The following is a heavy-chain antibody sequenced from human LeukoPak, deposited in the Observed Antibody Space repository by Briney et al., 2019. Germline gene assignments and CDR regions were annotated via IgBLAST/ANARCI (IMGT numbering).Heavy chain of an antibody. J-gene: IGHJ4*02. CDR1: GYTFTSYG. V-gene: IGHV1-18*01. D-gene: IGHD4-17*01. CDR2: ISAYNGNT. Sequence: ASVKVSCKASGYTFTSYGISWVRQAPGQGLEWMGWISAYNGNTNYAQKLQGRVTMTTDTSTSTAYMELRSLRSDDTAVYYCARGMGDYGEVGGFDYWGQGTLVTVSS. CDR3: ARGMGDYGEVGGFDY.